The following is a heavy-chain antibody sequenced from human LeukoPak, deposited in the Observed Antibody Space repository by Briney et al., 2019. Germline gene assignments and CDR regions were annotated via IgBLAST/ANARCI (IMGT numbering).Heavy chain of an antibody. J-gene: IGHJ4*02. Sequence: SETLSLTCTVSGGSISSSSYYWGWIRQPPGKGLEWIGSIYHSGSTYYNPSLKSRVTISVDTSKNQFSLKLSSVTAADTAVYYCARDHHGGNTFDYWGQGTLVTVSS. V-gene: IGHV4-39*07. D-gene: IGHD4-23*01. CDR2: IYHSGST. CDR1: GGSISSSSYY. CDR3: ARDHHGGNTFDY.